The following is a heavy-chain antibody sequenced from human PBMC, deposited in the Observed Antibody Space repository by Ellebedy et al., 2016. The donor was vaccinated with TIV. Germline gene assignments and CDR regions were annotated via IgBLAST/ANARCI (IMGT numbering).Heavy chain of an antibody. CDR1: GGSFSGYY. V-gene: IGHV4-34*01. CDR3: ARGLWDYDSSGYYPDV. Sequence: SETLSLTXAVYGGSFSGYYWSWIRQPPGKGLEWIGGINHSGSTNYNPSLKSRVTISVDTSKNQFSLKLSSVTAADTAVYYCARGLWDYDSSGYYPDVWGQGTTVTVSS. CDR2: INHSGST. J-gene: IGHJ6*02. D-gene: IGHD3-22*01.